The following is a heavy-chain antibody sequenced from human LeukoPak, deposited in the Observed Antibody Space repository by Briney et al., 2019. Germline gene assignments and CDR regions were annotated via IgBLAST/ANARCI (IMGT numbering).Heavy chain of an antibody. V-gene: IGHV4-39*01. CDR2: MYYSGNT. Sequence: RPSDTLSLTCTVSGGSISSSPYYWGWIRQPPGKGLEWIGSMYYSGNTHYNPSLKSRVTISVDTSKNQFSLRLSSVTAADTAVYYCATWRTAKTGFDYWGQGTLVTVST. CDR3: ATWRTAKTGFDY. D-gene: IGHD1-1*01. CDR1: GGSISSSPYY. J-gene: IGHJ4*02.